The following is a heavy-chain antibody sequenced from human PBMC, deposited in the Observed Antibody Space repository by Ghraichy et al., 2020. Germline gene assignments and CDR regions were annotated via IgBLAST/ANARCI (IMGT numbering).Heavy chain of an antibody. D-gene: IGHD2-8*01. CDR1: GFTFSNSA. V-gene: IGHV3-23*01. Sequence: GFLRLSCAASGFTFSNSAMSWVRQAPGKGLEWVSGISDSGGTIYYADSVKGRFTISRDNSKNTLYLQMNSLRAEDTAVYFCAKGGYCTTTTCPFDYWGQGTLVTVSS. CDR3: AKGGYCTTTTCPFDY. CDR2: ISDSGGTI. J-gene: IGHJ4*02.